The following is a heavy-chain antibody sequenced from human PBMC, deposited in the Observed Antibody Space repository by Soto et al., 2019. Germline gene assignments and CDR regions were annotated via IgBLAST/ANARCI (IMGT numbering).Heavy chain of an antibody. V-gene: IGHV3-73*01. CDR2: IRSKANSYAT. D-gene: IGHD6-13*01. Sequence: GSLRLSCAASGFTFSGSAMHWVRQASGKGLEWVGRIRSKANSYATAYAASVKGRFTISRDDSKNTAYLQMNSLKTEDTAVYYCTSPAISRAAASSPGIDYWGQGTLVTVSS. CDR1: GFTFSGSA. J-gene: IGHJ4*02. CDR3: TSPAISRAAASSPGIDY.